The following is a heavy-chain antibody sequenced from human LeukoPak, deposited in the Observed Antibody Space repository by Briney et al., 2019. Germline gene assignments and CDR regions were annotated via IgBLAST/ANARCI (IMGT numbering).Heavy chain of an antibody. D-gene: IGHD2-21*02. Sequence: GGSLRLSCAASGFTFSSYAMHWVRQAPGKGLEYVSAISSNGGGTYYANSVKGRFTISRDNSKNTLYLQMGSLRAEDMAVYYCAIAKAVVTAPDDYWGQGTLVTVSS. V-gene: IGHV3-64*01. CDR2: ISSNGGGT. CDR1: GFTFSSYA. J-gene: IGHJ4*02. CDR3: AIAKAVVTAPDDY.